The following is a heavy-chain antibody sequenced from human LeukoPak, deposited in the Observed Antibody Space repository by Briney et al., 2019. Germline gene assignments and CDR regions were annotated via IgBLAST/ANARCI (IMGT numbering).Heavy chain of an antibody. CDR1: GGSVSSSSYY. CDR2: IYYSGST. V-gene: IGHV4-39*01. D-gene: IGHD3-10*01. J-gene: IGHJ4*02. Sequence: PSETLSLTRTVSGGSVSSSSYYWGWIRQPPGKGLEWIASIYYSGSTYYNPSLKSRLTISVDTSKNQFSLKLSSVTAADTAVYYCATTMVGGIIIHYWSQGTLVTVSS. CDR3: ATTMVGGIIIHY.